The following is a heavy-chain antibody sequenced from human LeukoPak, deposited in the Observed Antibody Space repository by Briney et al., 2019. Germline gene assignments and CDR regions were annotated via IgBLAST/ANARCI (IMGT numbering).Heavy chain of an antibody. CDR1: GFTFSSYA. CDR2: IVGNGGGT. D-gene: IGHD1-14*01. V-gene: IGHV3-23*01. J-gene: IGHJ4*02. Sequence: AGGSLRLSCAASGFTFSSYAMTWVRQAPGKGREWVSAIVGNGGGTYYADSVKGRFTISRDNSKNTLYLQMNSLRADDTAVYYCARIEAHSGDYWGQGTLVTVSS. CDR3: ARIEAHSGDY.